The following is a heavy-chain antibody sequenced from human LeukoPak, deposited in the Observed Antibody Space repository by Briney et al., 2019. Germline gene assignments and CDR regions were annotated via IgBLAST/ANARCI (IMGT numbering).Heavy chain of an antibody. V-gene: IGHV3-23*01. D-gene: IGHD3-10*01. CDR2: ISGSGGST. J-gene: IGHJ6*03. CDR3: AKCNGSGSYWGSHYYYYTDV. Sequence: HPGGSLRLSCTVSGFTVSSNSMSWVRQAPGKGLEWVSAISGSGGSTYYADSVKGRFTISRDNSKNTLYLQMNSLRAEDTAVYYCAKCNGSGSYWGSHYYYYTDVWGKGTTVTISS. CDR1: GFTVSSNS.